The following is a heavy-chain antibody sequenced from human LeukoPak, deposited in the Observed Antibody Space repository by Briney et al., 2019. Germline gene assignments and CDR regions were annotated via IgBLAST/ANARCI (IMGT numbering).Heavy chain of an antibody. CDR3: ARASGMAVAGKGSPFDY. Sequence: ASVKVSCKASGYTFTSYGISWVRQAPGQGLEWMGWISVYNGNTNYAQKLQGRVTMTTDTSTSTAYMELRSLRSDDTAVYYCARASGMAVAGKGSPFDYSGQGTLVTVSS. CDR1: GYTFTSYG. V-gene: IGHV1-18*01. J-gene: IGHJ4*02. CDR2: ISVYNGNT. D-gene: IGHD6-19*01.